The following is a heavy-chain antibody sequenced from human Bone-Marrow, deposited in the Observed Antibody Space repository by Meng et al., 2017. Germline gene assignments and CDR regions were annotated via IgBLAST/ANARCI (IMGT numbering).Heavy chain of an antibody. Sequence: QVQLVQSGAEVKKPGASVKVSCKGSGYNFSTYYVHRVRQAPVQGLEWMGRINPKSGGTNHSQKFQGRVTMTSDTSISTAYMEMGRLRSDDTAVYYCARATFDLLTGYSRLFDYWGQGTLVTASS. CDR2: INPKSGGT. D-gene: IGHD3-9*01. CDR1: GYNFSTYY. J-gene: IGHJ4*02. CDR3: ARATFDLLTGYSRLFDY. V-gene: IGHV1-2*06.